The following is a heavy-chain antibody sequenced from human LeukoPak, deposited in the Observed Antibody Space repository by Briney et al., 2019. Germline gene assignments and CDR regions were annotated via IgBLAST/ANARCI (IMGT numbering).Heavy chain of an antibody. Sequence: GGSLRLSCAASGFTFHSYWMHWVRQAPGKGRVWVSRIDNDGGSTTYADSVKGRFTISRDNAKNTLYLQMNSVRAEDTAVYYCARSSFPYYFDYWGQGTLVTVSS. V-gene: IGHV3-74*01. CDR3: ARSSFPYYFDY. CDR2: IDNDGGST. CDR1: GFTFHSYW. D-gene: IGHD3-16*01. J-gene: IGHJ4*02.